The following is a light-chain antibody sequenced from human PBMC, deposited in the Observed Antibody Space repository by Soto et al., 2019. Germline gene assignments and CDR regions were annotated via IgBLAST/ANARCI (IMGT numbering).Light chain of an antibody. CDR2: GAS. V-gene: IGKV3-15*01. Sequence: EIVMTQSPVTLSVSPGERATLSCRASQSVSSNLAWYQQKPGQAPTLLIYGASTRATGIPARFSGSGSGTEFTLTISSLQSEDFAVYYCQQYNAWPPGYTFGQGTKLEIK. J-gene: IGKJ2*01. CDR1: QSVSSN. CDR3: QQYNAWPPGYT.